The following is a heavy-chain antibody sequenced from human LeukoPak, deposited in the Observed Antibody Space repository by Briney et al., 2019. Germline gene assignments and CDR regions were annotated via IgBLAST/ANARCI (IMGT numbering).Heavy chain of an antibody. Sequence: GGSLRLSCVASGFTLNNYEMAWVRQVPGKGLEWVSTISGDGKNTHYAGSVKGRFTIYRDTFKNTLYLEMTSLRVEDTAIYYCATDPQHDGDFWGQGTLVTVSS. J-gene: IGHJ4*02. CDR3: ATDPQHDGDF. CDR1: GFTLNNYE. V-gene: IGHV3-23*01. CDR2: ISGDGKNT. D-gene: IGHD1-1*01.